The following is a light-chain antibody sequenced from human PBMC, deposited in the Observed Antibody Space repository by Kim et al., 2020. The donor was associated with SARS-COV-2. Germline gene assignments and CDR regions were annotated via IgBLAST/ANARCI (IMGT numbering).Light chain of an antibody. Sequence: DIVMTQSPLSLPVTPGEPASISCRSSQSLLHRNRYNYLDWYLQKPGQSPQLLIHLTSIRASGVPDRLNGSGSGTDFTLRISRVEAEDVGVYYCMQALQTPYTFGQGTKLEI. J-gene: IGKJ2*01. CDR3: MQALQTPYT. CDR2: LTS. V-gene: IGKV2-28*01. CDR1: QSLLHRNRYNY.